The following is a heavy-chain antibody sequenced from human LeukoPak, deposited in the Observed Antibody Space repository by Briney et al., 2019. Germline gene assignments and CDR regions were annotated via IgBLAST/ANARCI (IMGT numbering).Heavy chain of an antibody. Sequence: SETLSLTCTVSGGSISSYYWSWIRQPPGKGLEWIGYIYYSGSTNYNPSLKSRVTISVDTSKNQFSLKLSSVTAADTAVYYCARHAYYYGSGSYYRRGSFDYWGQGTLVTVSS. CDR2: IYYSGST. D-gene: IGHD3-10*01. CDR1: GGSISSYY. J-gene: IGHJ4*02. V-gene: IGHV4-59*08. CDR3: ARHAYYYGSGSYYRRGSFDY.